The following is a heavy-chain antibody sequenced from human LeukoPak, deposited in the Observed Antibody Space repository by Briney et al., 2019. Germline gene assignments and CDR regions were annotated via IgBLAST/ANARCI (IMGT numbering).Heavy chain of an antibody. Sequence: ASVKVSCKASGYTFTTYGIGWVRQAPGQGLECMGWISGYNGNTNYAQRFQGRVTMTTDTSTSTAYMELRSLRSDDTAVYYCARTSHESVLYWSDPWGRGTLVNVSS. J-gene: IGHJ5*02. CDR2: ISGYNGNT. D-gene: IGHD3-16*01. CDR3: ARTSHESVLYWSDP. CDR1: GYTFTTYG. V-gene: IGHV1-18*01.